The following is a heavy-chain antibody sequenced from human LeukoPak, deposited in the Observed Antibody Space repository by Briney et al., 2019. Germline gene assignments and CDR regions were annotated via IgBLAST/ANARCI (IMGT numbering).Heavy chain of an antibody. J-gene: IGHJ4*02. V-gene: IGHV3-23*01. D-gene: IGHD1-26*01. CDR3: ARQNTPHGNFDY. Sequence: GGSLRLSCAGSGFTFSSYAMDWVRQAPGKGLEWVSTISGGSTRTFYAASVKGRFTISRDNSKNTLYLQTNGLRADDTAVYYCARQNTPHGNFDYWGQGNLVTVSS. CDR2: ISGGSTRT. CDR1: GFTFSSYA.